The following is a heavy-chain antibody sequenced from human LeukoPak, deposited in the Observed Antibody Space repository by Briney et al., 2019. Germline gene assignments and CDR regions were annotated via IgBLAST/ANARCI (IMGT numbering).Heavy chain of an antibody. V-gene: IGHV4-38-2*02. D-gene: IGHD6-6*01. CDR3: AGSIAARPANY. CDR1: GYSISTGYY. J-gene: IGHJ4*02. CDR2: FYHGGST. Sequence: PSETLSLTCTVSGYSISTGYYWDWIRQPPGKGLEWIGTFYHGGSTYYNPSLKSRVTISVDTSKNQFSLKLSSVTAADTAVYYCAGSIAARPANYWGQGTLVTVSS.